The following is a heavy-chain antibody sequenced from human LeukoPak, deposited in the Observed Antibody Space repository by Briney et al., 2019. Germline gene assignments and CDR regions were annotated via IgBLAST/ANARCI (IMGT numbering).Heavy chain of an antibody. CDR2: ISGDGGST. Sequence: GGSLRLSCAASGFTFNSYWMHWVRQAPGKGLEWVSLISGDGGSTYYADSVKGRFTISRDNSKNSLYLQMNSLRTEDTALYYCAKDPTRIAAAGPNWFDPWGQGTLVTVSS. CDR3: AKDPTRIAAAGPNWFDP. D-gene: IGHD6-13*01. CDR1: GFTFNSYW. J-gene: IGHJ5*02. V-gene: IGHV3-43*02.